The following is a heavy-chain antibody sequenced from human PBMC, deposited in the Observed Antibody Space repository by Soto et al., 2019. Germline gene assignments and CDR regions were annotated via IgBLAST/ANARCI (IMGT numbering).Heavy chain of an antibody. J-gene: IGHJ4*02. CDR1: GFTFSRYW. Sequence: EVQLVESGGGLVQPGGSLRLSCAVSGFTFSRYWMHWFRQDPGNGLVWVSSINTDGTNTQYAASVRGRFTVSRDNAKNTVYLQMISLRSEDTAVYYCAKDLRWGQSDYWGQGTLVVVSS. CDR3: AKDLRWGQSDY. V-gene: IGHV3-74*03. CDR2: INTDGTNT. D-gene: IGHD3-16*01.